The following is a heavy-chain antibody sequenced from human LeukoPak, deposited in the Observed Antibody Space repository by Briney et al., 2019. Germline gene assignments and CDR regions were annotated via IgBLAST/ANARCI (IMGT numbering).Heavy chain of an antibody. V-gene: IGHV5-51*01. CDR3: ARGDSGSYFPYYYYMDV. CDR1: GYSFTSYW. J-gene: IGHJ6*03. Sequence: GESLNISCTGSGYSFTSYWIGWVRQMPGKGLEWMGIIYPGDSDTIYSPSFQGQVTISADKSISTAYLQWSSLKASDTAMYYCARGDSGSYFPYYYYMDVWGKGTTVTVSS. D-gene: IGHD1-26*01. CDR2: IYPGDSDT.